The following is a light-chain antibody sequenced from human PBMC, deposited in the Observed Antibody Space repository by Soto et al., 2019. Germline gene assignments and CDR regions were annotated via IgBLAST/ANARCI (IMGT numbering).Light chain of an antibody. CDR2: GAS. CDR3: QQYARSLT. Sequence: NVLTQTPGTRCLSTGEGTTLSCRASQSVNSDSLAWHQQKPGQAPRLLIYGASTRATGIPDRFRGSGSGTDFTLTSSRLEPEDFAVYWCQQYARSLTFGQGTKVDIK. J-gene: IGKJ1*01. CDR1: QSVNSDS. V-gene: IGKV3-20*01.